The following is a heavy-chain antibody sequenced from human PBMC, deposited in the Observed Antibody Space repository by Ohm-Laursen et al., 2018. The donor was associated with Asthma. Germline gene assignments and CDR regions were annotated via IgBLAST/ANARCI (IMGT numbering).Heavy chain of an antibody. J-gene: IGHJ4*02. D-gene: IGHD3-3*01. Sequence: SLRLSCAASGFTFSSYGMHWVRQAPGKGLEWVSYITSYSSTKYYADSVNGRFTVSRDDSKNTLYLQMNSLRPDDTAVYYCARDVMEWYLPAFDFWGQGTLVTVSS. CDR1: GFTFSSYG. V-gene: IGHV3-48*01. CDR2: ITSYSSTK. CDR3: ARDVMEWYLPAFDF.